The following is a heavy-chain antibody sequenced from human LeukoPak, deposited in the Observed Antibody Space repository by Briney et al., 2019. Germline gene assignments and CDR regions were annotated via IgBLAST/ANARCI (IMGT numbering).Heavy chain of an antibody. CDR1: GGSFSGHY. Sequence: SETLSLTCAVYGGSFSGHYWSWIRQPPGKGLEWIGEINHSGSTNYNPSLKSRVTISVDTSKNQFSLKLSSVTAADTAVYYCARNLRYCSSTSCSWGLYYYYYMDVWGKGTTVTVSS. CDR3: ARNLRYCSSTSCSWGLYYYYYMDV. J-gene: IGHJ6*03. V-gene: IGHV4-34*01. D-gene: IGHD2-2*01. CDR2: INHSGST.